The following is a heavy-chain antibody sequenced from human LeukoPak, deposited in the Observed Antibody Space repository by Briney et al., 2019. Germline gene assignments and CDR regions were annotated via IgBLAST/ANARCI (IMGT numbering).Heavy chain of an antibody. J-gene: IGHJ4*02. CDR2: INPNSGGT. D-gene: IGHD5-12*01. Sequence: ASVKVSCKASGYTFTGYYMHWVRQAPGQGLEWMGWINPNSGGTNYAQKFQGRVTMTRDTSISTAYMELSRLRSDDTAVYYCARSNNYSGYDTIWGQGTLVTVSS. CDR1: GYTFTGYY. V-gene: IGHV1-2*02. CDR3: ARSNNYSGYDTI.